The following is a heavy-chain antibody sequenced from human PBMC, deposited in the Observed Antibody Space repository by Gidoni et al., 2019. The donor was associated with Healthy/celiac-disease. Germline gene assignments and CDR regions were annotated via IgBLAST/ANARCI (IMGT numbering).Heavy chain of an antibody. Sequence: QLQLQESGPGLVKPSETLSLTCTVSGGSISRSSYYWGWIRQPPGKGLEWIGSIYYSGSTYYHPSLKSRVTISVDTSKNQFSLKLSSVTAADTAVYYCASSTYYYDSSGYYYGYWGQGTLVTVSS. CDR1: GGSISRSSYY. CDR3: ASSTYYYDSSGYYYGY. CDR2: IYYSGST. D-gene: IGHD3-22*01. V-gene: IGHV4-39*01. J-gene: IGHJ4*02.